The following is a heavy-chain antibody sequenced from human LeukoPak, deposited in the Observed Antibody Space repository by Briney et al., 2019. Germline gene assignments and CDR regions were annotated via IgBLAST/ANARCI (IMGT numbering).Heavy chain of an antibody. Sequence: ASVKVSCKTSGYSFTDYYMHWVRQAPGQGLEWMGWINPSSGGTSSAQKFQGRVTMTRDTSITTVYMEVRWLTSDDTAVYYCARADRLHGGPYLIGPRGQGTLVTVSS. CDR3: ARADRLHGGPYLIGP. J-gene: IGHJ4*02. CDR1: GYSFTDYY. V-gene: IGHV1-2*02. D-gene: IGHD2-21*01. CDR2: INPSSGGT.